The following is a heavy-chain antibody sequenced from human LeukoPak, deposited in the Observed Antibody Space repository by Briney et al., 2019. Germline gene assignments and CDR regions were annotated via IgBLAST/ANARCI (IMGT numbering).Heavy chain of an antibody. CDR3: ARDRGDYDSSGYYGYFDY. D-gene: IGHD3-22*01. J-gene: IGHJ4*02. Sequence: SETLSLTCTVSGGPISSYYWSWIRQPPGKGLEWIGYIYYSGSTNYNPSLKSRVTISVDTSKNQFSLKLSSVTAADTAVYYCARDRGDYDSSGYYGYFDYWGQGALVTVSS. V-gene: IGHV4-59*01. CDR2: IYYSGST. CDR1: GGPISSYY.